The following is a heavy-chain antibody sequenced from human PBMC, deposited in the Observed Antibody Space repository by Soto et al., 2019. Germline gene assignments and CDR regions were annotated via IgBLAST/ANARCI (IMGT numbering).Heavy chain of an antibody. CDR1: GFTFTNNA. J-gene: IGHJ4*02. D-gene: IGHD6-13*01. CDR3: AKDWYEDS. V-gene: IGHV3-23*01. Sequence: EVQLLESGGGLVQPGGSLRLSCAASGFTFTNNAMTWVRQAPGKGLEWLSAINTAGTTYYADSVKGRFTISRDNAKNTLYLQMNGLRVEDTAVYYCAKDWYEDSWGQGTLVTVSS. CDR2: INTAGTT.